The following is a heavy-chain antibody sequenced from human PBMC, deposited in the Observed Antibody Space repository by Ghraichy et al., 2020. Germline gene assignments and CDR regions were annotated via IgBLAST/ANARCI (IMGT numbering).Heavy chain of an antibody. Sequence: SQTLSLTCTVSGGSISSYYWSWIRQPPGKGLEWIGYIYYSGSTNYNPSLKSRVTISVDTSKNQFSLKLSSVTAADTAVYYCAGGLRFGWFDPWGQGTLVTVSS. CDR3: AGGLRFGWFDP. J-gene: IGHJ5*02. CDR2: IYYSGST. D-gene: IGHD4-17*01. CDR1: GGSISSYY. V-gene: IGHV4-59*01.